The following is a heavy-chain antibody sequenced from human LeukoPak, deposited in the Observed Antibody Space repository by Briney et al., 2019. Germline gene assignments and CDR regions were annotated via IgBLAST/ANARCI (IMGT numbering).Heavy chain of an antibody. V-gene: IGHV2-5*01. J-gene: IGHJ5*02. CDR2: IYWNDDK. D-gene: IGHD3-3*01. CDR3: AHAWIYSDFWSGYPLPYNCIDP. CDR1: GFSHSTSGVG. Sequence: GSGPTLVNPTQTLTLTCTFSGFSHSTSGVGVGWIRQPPGKALEWLALIYWNDDKRYSPSLKSRLTITKDTSKNQVVLTMTNMDPVDTATYYCAHAWIYSDFWSGYPLPYNCIDPWGQGTLVTVSS.